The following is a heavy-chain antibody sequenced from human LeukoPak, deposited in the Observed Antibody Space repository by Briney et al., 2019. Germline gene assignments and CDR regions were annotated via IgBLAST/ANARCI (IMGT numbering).Heavy chain of an antibody. CDR3: ARVPTAVDTAMVTAY. J-gene: IGHJ4*02. Sequence: ASVKVSCKASGGTFSSYAISWVRQAPGQGLEWMGRIIPILGIANYAQKFQGRVTITADKSTSTAYMELSNLRSEDTAVYYCARVPTAVDTAMVTAYWGQGTLVTVSS. CDR2: IIPILGIA. D-gene: IGHD5-18*01. V-gene: IGHV1-69*04. CDR1: GGTFSSYA.